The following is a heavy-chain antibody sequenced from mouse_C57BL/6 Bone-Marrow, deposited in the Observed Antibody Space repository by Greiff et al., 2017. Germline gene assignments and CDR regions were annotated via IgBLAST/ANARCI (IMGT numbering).Heavy chain of an antibody. V-gene: IGHV5-6*01. Sequence: EVKLMESGGDLVKPGGSLKLSCAASGFTFSSYGMSWVRQTPDKRLEWVATISSGGSYTYSPDSVKGRFTISRDNAKNTLYLQMSSLKSEDTAMYYCARPSPFAYWGQGTLVTVSA. J-gene: IGHJ3*01. CDR2: ISSGGSYT. CDR3: ARPSPFAY. D-gene: IGHD6-2*01. CDR1: GFTFSSYG.